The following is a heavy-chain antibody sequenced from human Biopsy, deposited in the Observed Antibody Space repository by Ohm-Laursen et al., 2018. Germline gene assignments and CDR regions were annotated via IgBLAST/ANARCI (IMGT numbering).Heavy chain of an antibody. V-gene: IGHV1-24*01. D-gene: IGHD1-1*01. J-gene: IGHJ4*02. CDR3: AADINVWNVNY. Sequence: ASSVKASCNVSGYSLTELSVHWGRQAPGQGLEWMGGFAPENGRIVYSQKFQGRVTMTEDTSTSTAYMEVWRLRSDDTAVYYCAADINVWNVNYWGQGTQVIVSS. CDR1: GYSLTELS. CDR2: FAPENGRI.